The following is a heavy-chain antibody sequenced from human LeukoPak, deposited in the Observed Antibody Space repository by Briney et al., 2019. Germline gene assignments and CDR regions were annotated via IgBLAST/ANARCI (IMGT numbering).Heavy chain of an antibody. CDR1: GFTFGDYA. D-gene: IGHD2-15*01. V-gene: IGHV3-49*04. CDR2: IRSKAYGGTT. Sequence: PGGSLRLSCTASGFTFGDYAMSWVRQAPGKGLEWVGFIRSKAYGGTTEYAASVKGRFTNSRDDSKSIAYLQMNSLKTEDTAVYYCTRGIGYCSGGSCYYDYWGQGTLVTVSS. CDR3: TRGIGYCSGGSCYYDY. J-gene: IGHJ4*02.